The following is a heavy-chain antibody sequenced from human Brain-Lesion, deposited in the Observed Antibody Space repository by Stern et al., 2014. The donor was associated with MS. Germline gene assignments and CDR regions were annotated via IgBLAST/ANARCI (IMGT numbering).Heavy chain of an antibody. V-gene: IGHV1-2*02. Sequence: VQLVESGAEVTKPGASVKVSCKTSGYIFTGYYIHWVRQAPGQGLEWMAWITPNTGGTQYAQKFQGRVTMSRDTSISTAYVELSSLTSDDTAVYYCARDQRGITIFGVVTDYYYLGMDVWGQGTTVTVSS. CDR3: ARDQRGITIFGVVTDYYYLGMDV. CDR1: GYIFTGYY. CDR2: ITPNTGGT. D-gene: IGHD3-3*01. J-gene: IGHJ6*02.